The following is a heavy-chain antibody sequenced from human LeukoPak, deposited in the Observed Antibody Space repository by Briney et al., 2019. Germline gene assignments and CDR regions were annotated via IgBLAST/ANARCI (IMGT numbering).Heavy chain of an antibody. Sequence: GGSLRLSCAASGLTVSDNYMTWVRQAPGRGLEWVSVLYSAGSAHYADSVMGRFTISRDNSKNTLYLQMNSLRAEDTAIFYCARSKLKRGAFDIWGLGTMVTVSS. CDR1: GLTVSDNY. CDR2: LYSAGSA. D-gene: IGHD1-1*01. J-gene: IGHJ3*02. V-gene: IGHV3-66*01. CDR3: ARSKLKRGAFDI.